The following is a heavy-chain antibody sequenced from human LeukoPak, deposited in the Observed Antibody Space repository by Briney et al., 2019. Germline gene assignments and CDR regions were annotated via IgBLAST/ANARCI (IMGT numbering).Heavy chain of an antibody. CDR2: IIPIFGTA. J-gene: IGHJ4*02. CDR1: GGTFSIYA. V-gene: IGHV1-69*01. D-gene: IGHD3-22*01. CDR3: ARAPYYYDSSGYYGYYFDY. Sequence: GSSVKVSFKASGGTFSIYAISWVRQAPGQGLEWMGGIIPIFGTANYAQKFQGRVTITADESTSTAYMELSSLRSEDTAVYYCARAPYYYDSSGYYGYYFDYWGQGTLVTVSS.